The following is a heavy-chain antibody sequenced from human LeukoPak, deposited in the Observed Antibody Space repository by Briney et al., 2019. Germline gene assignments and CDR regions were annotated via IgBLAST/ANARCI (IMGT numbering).Heavy chain of an antibody. D-gene: IGHD6-13*01. J-gene: IGHJ4*02. CDR3: AKDHVGTWSALDY. V-gene: IGHV3-30*04. CDR1: GFTFSLYT. CDR2: ISYDGSDK. Sequence: PGGSLRLSCAASGFTFSLYTMHWVRQAPGKGLEWVAVISYDGSDKYYADSVKGRFTISRDNSRNTLSLEMNSLRAEDTAVYYCAKDHVGTWSALDYWGQGTLVTVSS.